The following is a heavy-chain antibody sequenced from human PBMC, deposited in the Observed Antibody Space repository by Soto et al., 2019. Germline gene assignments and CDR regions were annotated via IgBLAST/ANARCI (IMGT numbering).Heavy chain of an antibody. Sequence: SETLSLTCSVSGASITSYYWSWIRQSAGEGLQWIGRVYARGAANFNPSHKSRVTISGDTSKNQFSLKLTSVTAADTAVYYCARSSGDDFFYYGMDVWGHGTTVTVSS. CDR1: GASITSYY. V-gene: IGHV4-59*10. CDR3: ARSSGDDFFYYGMDV. D-gene: IGHD4-17*01. J-gene: IGHJ6*02. CDR2: VYARGAA.